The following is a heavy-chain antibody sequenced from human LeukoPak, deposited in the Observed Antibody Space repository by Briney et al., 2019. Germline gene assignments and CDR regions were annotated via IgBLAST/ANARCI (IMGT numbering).Heavy chain of an antibody. D-gene: IGHD3-10*01. CDR1: GYTFTSHG. CDR3: ARGTARGLRFDP. CDR2: INPNSGGT. Sequence: ASVKVSCKASGYTFTSHGISWVRQAPGQGLEWMGWINPNSGGTNYAQKFQGRVTMTRDTSISTAYMELSRLRSDDTAVYYCARGTARGLRFDPWGQGTLVTVSS. J-gene: IGHJ5*02. V-gene: IGHV1-2*02.